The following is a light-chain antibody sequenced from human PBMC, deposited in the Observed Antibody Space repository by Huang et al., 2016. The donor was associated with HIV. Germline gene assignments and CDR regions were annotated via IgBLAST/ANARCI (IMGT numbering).Light chain of an antibody. J-gene: IGKJ2*01. CDR1: QSVFSY. Sequence: EIVLTQSPATLSLSPGESAPLSCRTSQSVFSYLAWYQQRPGQAPRLLIYDASNRATGVSARFSGSGSGTDFALTISSLESEDFAVYYCQQRSAWPRTFGQGTKLEI. V-gene: IGKV3-11*01. CDR3: QQRSAWPRT. CDR2: DAS.